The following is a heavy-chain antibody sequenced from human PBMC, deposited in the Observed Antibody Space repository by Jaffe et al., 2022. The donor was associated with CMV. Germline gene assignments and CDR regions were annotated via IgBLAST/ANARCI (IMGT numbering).Heavy chain of an antibody. CDR2: IYPGDSDT. V-gene: IGHV5-51*01. D-gene: IGHD3-10*01. CDR3: ARGPILEYYYGSGKDYYGMDV. J-gene: IGHJ6*02. CDR1: GYSFTSYW. Sequence: EVQLVQSGAEVKKPGESLKISCKGSGYSFTSYWIGWVRQMPGKGLEWMGIIYPGDSDTRYSPSFQGQVTISADKSISTAYLQWSSLKASDTAMYYCARGPILEYYYGSGKDYYGMDVWGQGTTVTVSS.